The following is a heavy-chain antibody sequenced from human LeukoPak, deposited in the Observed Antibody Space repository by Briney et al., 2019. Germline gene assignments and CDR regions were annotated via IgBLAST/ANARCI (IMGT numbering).Heavy chain of an antibody. Sequence: SQTLSLTCTVSGGSISSGDYYWSWIRQPPGKGLEWIGYIYYSGSTYYNPSLKSRVTIPVDTSKNQFSLKLSPVTAADTAVYYCARELITSGGIDYWGQGTLVTVSS. CDR3: ARELITSGGIDY. CDR2: IYYSGST. V-gene: IGHV4-30-4*01. CDR1: GGSISSGDYY. J-gene: IGHJ4*02.